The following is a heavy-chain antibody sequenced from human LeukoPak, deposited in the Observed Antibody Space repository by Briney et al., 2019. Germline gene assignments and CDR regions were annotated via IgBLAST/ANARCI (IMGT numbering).Heavy chain of an antibody. V-gene: IGHV3-66*03. Sequence: GGSLRLSCTVSGFTVSSNSMSWVRQAPGKGLEWVSFIYSDNTHYSDSVKGRFTISRDNSKNTLYLQMNSLRAEDTAVYYCAKDQHDYGDYWGQGTLVTVSS. J-gene: IGHJ4*02. CDR1: GFTVSSNS. CDR2: IYSDNT. D-gene: IGHD2-15*01. CDR3: AKDQHDYGDY.